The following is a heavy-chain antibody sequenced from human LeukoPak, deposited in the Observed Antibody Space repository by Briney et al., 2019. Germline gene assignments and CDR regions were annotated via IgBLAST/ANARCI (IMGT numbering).Heavy chain of an antibody. CDR1: GFTFSSFG. J-gene: IGHJ4*02. CDR2: IRYDGSNK. V-gene: IGHV3-30*02. CDR3: AKYKWELLYYFDY. D-gene: IGHD1-26*01. Sequence: HPGGSLRLSCAASGFTFSSFGMNWVRQAPGKGLEWVAFIRYDGSNKYYADSVKGRFTISRDNSKNTLYLQMNSLRAEDTAVYYCAKYKWELLYYFDYWGQGTLVTVSS.